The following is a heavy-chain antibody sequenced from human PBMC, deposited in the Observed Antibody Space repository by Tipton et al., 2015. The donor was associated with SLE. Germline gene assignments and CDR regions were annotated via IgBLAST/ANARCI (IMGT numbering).Heavy chain of an antibody. Sequence: SLRLSCAASGFTFSSYAMSWVRQAPGKGLEWVSAISGSGGSTYYADSVKGRFSISRDNAKNSLFLQLNSLRAEDTAVYYCARESRNYRGYYMDVWGKGTTVTVSS. D-gene: IGHD1-14*01. CDR3: ARESRNYRGYYMDV. J-gene: IGHJ6*03. CDR1: GFTFSSYA. V-gene: IGHV3-23*01. CDR2: ISGSGGST.